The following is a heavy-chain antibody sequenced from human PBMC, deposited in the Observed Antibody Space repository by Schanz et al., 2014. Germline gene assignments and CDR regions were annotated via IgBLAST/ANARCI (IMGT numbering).Heavy chain of an antibody. CDR1: GYSFSAYY. CDR2: FT. V-gene: IGHV1-2*06. D-gene: IGHD6-19*01. CDR3: ARGLVRHFDN. J-gene: IGHJ4*02. Sequence: QVQLVQSGAELKNPGASVKVSCKASGYSFSAYYIHWMRQAPGQGLEWLGRFTHISQKFQGRVTMTRDTSSTTAYMELSSLRSEDTAVYYCARGLVRHFDNWGQGTLVTVSS.